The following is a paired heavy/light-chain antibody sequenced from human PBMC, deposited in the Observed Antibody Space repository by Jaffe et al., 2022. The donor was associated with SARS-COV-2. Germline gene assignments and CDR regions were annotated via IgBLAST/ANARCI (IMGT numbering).Light chain of an antibody. CDR2: WAS. J-gene: IGKJ1*01. CDR1: QSVLYSSNNKDY. CDR3: HQYYSTPQT. Sequence: DIVMTQSPDSLAVSLGERATINCKSSQSVLYSSNNKDYLAWYQQKPGQPPKLLIYWASTRESGVPDRFSGGGSGTDFTLTISSLQAEDVAVYYCHQYYSTPQTFGQGTKVEIK. V-gene: IGKV4-1*01.
Heavy chain of an antibody. CDR1: GGSISRYY. CDR3: ARTNDYSSGLVDY. Sequence: QVQLQESGPGLVKPSETLSLTCTVSGGSISRYYWSWIRQPPGMRLEWIGHIYHTGSTNYNPSLKSRVTISIDTSKNQFSLNLRSVTAADTAVYYCARTNDYSSGLVDYWGQGTLVTVSS. J-gene: IGHJ4*02. D-gene: IGHD6-19*01. V-gene: IGHV4-59*01. CDR2: IYHTGST.